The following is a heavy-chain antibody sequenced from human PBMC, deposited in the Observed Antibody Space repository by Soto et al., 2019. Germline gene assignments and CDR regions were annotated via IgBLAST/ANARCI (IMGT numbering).Heavy chain of an antibody. D-gene: IGHD6-19*01. V-gene: IGHV3-23*01. J-gene: IGHJ4*02. Sequence: PGGSLRLSCAASGFTFSSYAMSWVRQAPGKGLEWVSAISGSGGSTYYADSVKGRFTISRDNSKNTLYLQMNSLRAEDTAVYYCATVHSSGWYYFDYWGQGTLVTVSS. CDR3: ATVHSSGWYYFDY. CDR2: ISGSGGST. CDR1: GFTFSSYA.